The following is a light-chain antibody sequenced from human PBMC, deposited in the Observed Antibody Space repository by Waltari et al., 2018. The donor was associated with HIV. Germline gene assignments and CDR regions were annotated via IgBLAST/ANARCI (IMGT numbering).Light chain of an antibody. V-gene: IGLV2-14*01. J-gene: IGLJ3*02. CDR2: EVT. CDR3: NSFTNSGTLE. CDR1: SSNIGTSKY. Sequence: QSALTQPASVSGSPGQSITISCTGASSNIGTSKYVSWYLQRPGKAPQIIIYEVTNRPSGCSDRFSGTKSGNTASLTISRLQPEDEAVYFCNSFTNSGTLEFGGGTKLTVL.